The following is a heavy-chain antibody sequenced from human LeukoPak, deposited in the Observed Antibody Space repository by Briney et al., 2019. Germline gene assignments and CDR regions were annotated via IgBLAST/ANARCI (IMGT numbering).Heavy chain of an antibody. Sequence: GGSLRLSCAASGFTFSSYDMHWVRQAPGKGLEWVAVIWYDGSDKYYADSVKGRFTICRDNSKNTLYLQMNGLRAEDTAVYYCARPYSNTWGGFDPWGQGTLVTVSS. V-gene: IGHV3-33*01. J-gene: IGHJ5*02. CDR3: ARPYSNTWGGFDP. CDR2: IWYDGSDK. CDR1: GFTFSSYD. D-gene: IGHD6-13*01.